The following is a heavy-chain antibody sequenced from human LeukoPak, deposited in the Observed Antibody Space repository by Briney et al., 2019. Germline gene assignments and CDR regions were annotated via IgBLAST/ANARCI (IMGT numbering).Heavy chain of an antibody. D-gene: IGHD5-24*01. CDR3: AGRSRRDGYNLGY. J-gene: IGHJ4*02. V-gene: IGHV4-34*01. CDR2: IYHSGST. CDR1: GGSFSGYF. Sequence: SETLSLTCAVYGGSFSGYFWSWIRQPPGKGLEWIGEIYHSGSTDYNPSLKSRVTISVDTSKNQFSLKLSSVTAADTAVYYCAGRSRRDGYNLGYWGQGTLVTVSS.